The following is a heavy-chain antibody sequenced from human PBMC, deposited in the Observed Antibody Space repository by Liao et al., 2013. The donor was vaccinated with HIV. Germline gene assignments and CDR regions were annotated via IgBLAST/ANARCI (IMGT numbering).Heavy chain of an antibody. J-gene: IGHJ3*02. CDR2: IYTSGST. Sequence: QVQLQGSGPGLVKPSQTLSLTCTVSGGSISSGSYYWSWIRQPAGKGLEWIGRIYTSGSTNYNPSLKSRVTISVDTSKNQFSLKLSSVTAADTAVYYCARGQYPTRWAAFDIWGQGTMVTVSS. CDR3: ARGQYPTRWAAFDI. CDR1: GGSISSGSYY. V-gene: IGHV4-61*02. D-gene: IGHD2-2*01.